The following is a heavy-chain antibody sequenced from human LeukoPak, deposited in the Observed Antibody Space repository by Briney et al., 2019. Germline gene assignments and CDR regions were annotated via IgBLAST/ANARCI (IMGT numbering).Heavy chain of an antibody. V-gene: IGHV3-53*01. D-gene: IGHD4/OR15-4a*01. CDR1: AFSVSSNY. CDR2: IYSGGST. J-gene: IGHJ4*02. Sequence: GGSLRLSCAASAFSVSSNYMSWVRQAPGKGLEWVSVIYSGGSTYYADSVKGRFTISRDNSKNTLYLQMNSLRAEDTAVYYCAKELLTTAYSASDFWGQGTLVTVSS. CDR3: AKELLTTAYSASDF.